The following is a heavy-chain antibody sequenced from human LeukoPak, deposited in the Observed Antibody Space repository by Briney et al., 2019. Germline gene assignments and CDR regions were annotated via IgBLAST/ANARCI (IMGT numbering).Heavy chain of an antibody. V-gene: IGHV3-23*01. Sequence: GGSLRLSCAASGFTFSSYAMSWVRQAPGKGVEWVSAISGSGGSTYYADSVKGRFTISRDNSKNTLYLQMNSLRAEDTAVYYCAKDQYYDSSGLFIGDYWGQGTLVTVSS. CDR2: ISGSGGST. CDR3: AKDQYYDSSGLFIGDY. J-gene: IGHJ4*02. CDR1: GFTFSSYA. D-gene: IGHD3-22*01.